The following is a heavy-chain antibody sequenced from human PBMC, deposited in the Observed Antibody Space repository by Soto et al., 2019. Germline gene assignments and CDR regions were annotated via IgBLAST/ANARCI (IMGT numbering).Heavy chain of an antibody. J-gene: IGHJ6*02. Sequence: SCAASGFTFSSYDMHWVRQATGKGLEWVSAIGTAGDTYYPGSVKGRFTISRENAKNSLYLQMNSLRAGDTAVYYCARAQYSGDGMDVWGQGTTVTVSS. V-gene: IGHV3-13*01. D-gene: IGHD3-10*01. CDR1: GFTFSSYD. CDR3: ARAQYSGDGMDV. CDR2: IGTAGDT.